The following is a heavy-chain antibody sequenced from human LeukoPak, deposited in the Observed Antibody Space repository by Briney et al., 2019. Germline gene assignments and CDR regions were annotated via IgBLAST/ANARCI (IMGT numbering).Heavy chain of an antibody. CDR2: IYYDGST. D-gene: IGHD1-26*01. CDR3: ARSRVIGASPYYCDY. Sequence: SETLSLTCTVSGGSISSSSYYWGWIRQPPGKGLEWIGYIYYDGSTNYNPSLQSRVTISVDTSKNQFSVKLSSVTAADTAVYYCARSRVIGASPYYCDYWGQGTLVTVSS. CDR1: GGSISSSSYY. J-gene: IGHJ4*02. V-gene: IGHV4-61*05.